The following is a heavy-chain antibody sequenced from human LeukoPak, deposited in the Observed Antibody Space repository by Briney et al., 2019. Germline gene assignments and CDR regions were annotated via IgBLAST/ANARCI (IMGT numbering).Heavy chain of an antibody. V-gene: IGHV4-39*01. CDR3: ARRRGYSYGFGFDY. Sequence: SETLSLTCTVSGGSISSSSYYWGWIRQPPGKGLEWIGSIYYSGSTYYNPSLKSRVTISVDTSKNQFSLKLSSVTAADTAVYYCARRRGYSYGFGFDYWGQGTLVTVSS. J-gene: IGHJ4*02. CDR2: IYYSGST. D-gene: IGHD5-18*01. CDR1: GGSISSSSYY.